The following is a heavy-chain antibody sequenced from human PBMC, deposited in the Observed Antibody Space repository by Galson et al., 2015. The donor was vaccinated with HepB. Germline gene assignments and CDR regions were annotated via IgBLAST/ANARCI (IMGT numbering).Heavy chain of an antibody. CDR2: ISGSGGST. V-gene: IGHV3-23*01. CDR3: AKRSLRYCSGDCSENWFDP. J-gene: IGHJ5*02. D-gene: IGHD2-21*01. Sequence: SLRLSCAASGFTFSIYAMTWVRQAPGKGLEWVSTISGSGGSTYYADSVKGRFTISRDNSKNTLSLQMNSLRAEDTAVYYCAKRSLRYCSGDCSENWFDPWGQGTLVTVSS. CDR1: GFTFSIYA.